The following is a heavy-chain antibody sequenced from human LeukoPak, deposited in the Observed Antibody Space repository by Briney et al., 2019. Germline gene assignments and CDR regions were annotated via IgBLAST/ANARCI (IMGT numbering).Heavy chain of an antibody. CDR2: IYYSGST. V-gene: IGHV4-59*01. D-gene: IGHD3-22*01. Sequence: PSETLSLTCTVSGGSISSYYWSWIRQPPGKGLEWIGYIYYSGSTNYNPSLTSRVTISVDTSKNQFSLKLSSVTAADTATYYCARLFYYDSNGYPYFDYWGQGILVTVSS. CDR1: GGSISSYY. J-gene: IGHJ4*02. CDR3: ARLFYYDSNGYPYFDY.